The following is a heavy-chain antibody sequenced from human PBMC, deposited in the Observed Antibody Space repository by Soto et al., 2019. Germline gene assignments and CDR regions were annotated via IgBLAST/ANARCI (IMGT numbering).Heavy chain of an antibody. CDR3: IESSDWSRAFDY. D-gene: IGHD6-19*01. Sequence: SETLSLTCAVSGDSISGSQWWSWVRLPPGKGLEWIGEISHTGTTNYNPSLKSRVTMSGDKPKNQCSLNLTSVTAADTAVYYCIESSDWSRAFDYWGQGALVTVSS. J-gene: IGHJ4*02. CDR2: ISHTGTT. CDR1: GDSISGSQW. V-gene: IGHV4-4*02.